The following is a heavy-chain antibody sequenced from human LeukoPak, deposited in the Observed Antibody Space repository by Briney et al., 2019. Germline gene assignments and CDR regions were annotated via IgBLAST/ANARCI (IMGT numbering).Heavy chain of an antibody. CDR1: GGSISSNY. D-gene: IGHD3-3*01. J-gene: IGHJ6*03. CDR3: AREVDFWSGYPPNYYYYYTDV. Sequence: RPSETLSLTCTISGGSISSNYWSWIRQPPGKGLEWIGYIYYSGSTNYNPSLKSRVTISVDTSKNQFSLKLSSVTAADTAVYYCAREVDFWSGYPPNYYYYYTDVWGKGTTVTVSS. V-gene: IGHV4-59*12. CDR2: IYYSGST.